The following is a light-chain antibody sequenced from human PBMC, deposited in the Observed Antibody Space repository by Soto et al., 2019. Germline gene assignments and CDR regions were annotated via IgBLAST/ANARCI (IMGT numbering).Light chain of an antibody. V-gene: IGKV1-5*03. J-gene: IGKJ1*01. CDR1: QTISSW. Sequence: DLQMTHSPSTLSASVGDRITITCRASQTISSWLAWYQQKPGKAPKLLIYKASSLQSGVPSRFSGSGSGTEFTLTISSLQPDDFATYYCQQYNSYSWTFGQGTKVDI. CDR2: KAS. CDR3: QQYNSYSWT.